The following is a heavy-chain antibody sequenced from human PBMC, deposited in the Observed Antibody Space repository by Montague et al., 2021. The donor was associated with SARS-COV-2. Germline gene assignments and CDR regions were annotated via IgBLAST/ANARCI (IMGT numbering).Heavy chain of an antibody. J-gene: IGHJ4*02. CDR3: AHKGGSSWTTPYFDY. CDR1: GFSLSTSGEA. CDR2: IYWDDDK. V-gene: IGHV2-5*02. D-gene: IGHD6-13*01. Sequence: PALVKPTETLTLTCTFSGFSLSTSGEAVGWIRQPPGKALEWLALIYWDDDKRYSPSLKSRLNITEDTSKNQVVLTMTNMDPVDTATYYCAHKGGSSWTTPYFDYWGQGTLVTVSS.